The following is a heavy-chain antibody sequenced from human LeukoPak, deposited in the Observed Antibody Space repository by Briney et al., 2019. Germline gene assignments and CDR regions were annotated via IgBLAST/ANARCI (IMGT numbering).Heavy chain of an antibody. CDR3: ATSLRFFEYFTNRFDS. D-gene: IGHD3-3*01. J-gene: IGHJ4*02. CDR2: MRDRGDST. Sequence: PGGSLRLSRASSGFTFSNYAMSWVRQAPGKGLEWVSVMRDRGDSTNYADSVKGRFTISRDNSKNTVYLQMNNLRDEDTAVYYCATSLRFFEYFTNRFDSWGQGTLVTVSS. V-gene: IGHV3-23*01. CDR1: GFTFSNYA.